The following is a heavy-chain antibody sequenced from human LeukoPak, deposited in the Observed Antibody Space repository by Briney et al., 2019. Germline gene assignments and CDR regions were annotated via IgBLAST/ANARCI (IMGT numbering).Heavy chain of an antibody. CDR1: GGSISIGGYY. J-gene: IGHJ4*02. CDR3: ARAGPGLWSGSSRSFDY. D-gene: IGHD1-26*01. V-gene: IGHV4-61*08. Sequence: PSQTLSLTCTVSGGSISIGGYYWSWIRQPPGKGLEWIGYIYYSGSTNYNPSLKSRVTISVDTSKNEFSLKLSSVTAADTAVYYCARAGPGLWSGSSRSFDYWGQGTLVTVSS. CDR2: IYYSGST.